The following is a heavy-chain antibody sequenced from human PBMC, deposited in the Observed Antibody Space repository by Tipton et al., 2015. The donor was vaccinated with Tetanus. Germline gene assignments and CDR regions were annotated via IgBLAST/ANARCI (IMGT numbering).Heavy chain of an antibody. CDR3: ARDRGDYIYYGMDV. V-gene: IGHV1-2*02. Sequence: QLVQSGAEVKKPGASVKVSCKASGYTFTGYYMYRVRQAPGQGLEWMGWIDPNSGDTKYAQKFQGRVTMTRDTSISTIHMELSRLKSDDTAVYYCARDRGDYIYYGMDVWGQGTTVTVSS. CDR1: GYTFTGYY. D-gene: IGHD3-22*01. CDR2: IDPNSGDT. J-gene: IGHJ6*02.